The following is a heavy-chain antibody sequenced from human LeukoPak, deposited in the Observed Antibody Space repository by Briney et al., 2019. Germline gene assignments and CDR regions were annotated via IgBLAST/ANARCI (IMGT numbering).Heavy chain of an antibody. D-gene: IGHD6-19*01. CDR1: GGSISSSSYY. J-gene: IGHJ2*01. Sequence: SETLSLTCTVSGGSISSSSYYWGWIRQPPGKGLEWIGSIYYSGSTYYNPSLKSRVTISVDTSKNQFSLKLSSVTAADTAVYYCARHEWLEQWLDWYFDLWGRGTLVTVSS. CDR2: IYYSGST. V-gene: IGHV4-39*01. CDR3: ARHEWLEQWLDWYFDL.